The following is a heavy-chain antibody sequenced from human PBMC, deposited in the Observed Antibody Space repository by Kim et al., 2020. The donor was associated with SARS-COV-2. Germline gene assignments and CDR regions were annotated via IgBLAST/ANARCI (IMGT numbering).Heavy chain of an antibody. J-gene: IGHJ6*02. CDR2: ISRSSSHI. D-gene: IGHD3-10*01. CDR3: ARDTYYGSGTYYNGYGMDV. Sequence: GGSLRLSCAASGFTFSSYSMNWVRQAPGKGLEWVSSISRSSSHIHYTDSVKGRFTISRDNARNSLYLQMSSLRAEDTAVYYCARDTYYGSGTYYNGYGMDVWGQGTTVTVSS. V-gene: IGHV3-21*01. CDR1: GFTFSSYS.